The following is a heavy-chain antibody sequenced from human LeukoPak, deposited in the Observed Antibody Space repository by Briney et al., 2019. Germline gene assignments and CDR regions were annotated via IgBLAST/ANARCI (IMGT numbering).Heavy chain of an antibody. CDR1: GYTFTGYY. CDR3: ARDLCSTSCNLGY. Sequence: SVKVSCKASGYTFTGYYMHWVRQAPGQGLEWMGGIIPIFGTANYAQKFQGRVTITADESTSTAYMELSSLRSEDTAVYYCARDLCSTSCNLGYWGQGTLVTVSS. D-gene: IGHD2-2*01. CDR2: IIPIFGTA. J-gene: IGHJ4*02. V-gene: IGHV1-69*13.